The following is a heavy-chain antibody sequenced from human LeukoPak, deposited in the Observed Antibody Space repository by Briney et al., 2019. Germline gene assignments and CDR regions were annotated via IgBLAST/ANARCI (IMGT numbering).Heavy chain of an antibody. J-gene: IGHJ4*02. Sequence: SETLSLTCAVYGGSFSGYYWSWIRQPPGKGLGWIGEINHSGSTNYNPSLKSRVTISVDTSKNQFSLKLSSVTAADTAVYYCARGRVRYFDWLLSRYYFDYWGQGTLVTVSS. CDR2: INHSGST. CDR3: ARGRVRYFDWLLSRYYFDY. D-gene: IGHD3-9*01. CDR1: GGSFSGYY. V-gene: IGHV4-34*01.